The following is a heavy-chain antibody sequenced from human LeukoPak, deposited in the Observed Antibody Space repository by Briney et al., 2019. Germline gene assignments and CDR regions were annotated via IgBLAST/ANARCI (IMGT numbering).Heavy chain of an antibody. Sequence: GGSLRLSCAASGFTFSSYEMNWVRQAPGKGLEWVSYISSSGSTIYYADSVKGRFTISRDNAKNSLYLQMNGLRAEDTAVYYCARGCSSTSCYQDYWGQGTLVTVSS. J-gene: IGHJ4*02. CDR2: ISSSGSTI. V-gene: IGHV3-48*03. D-gene: IGHD2-2*01. CDR3: ARGCSSTSCYQDY. CDR1: GFTFSSYE.